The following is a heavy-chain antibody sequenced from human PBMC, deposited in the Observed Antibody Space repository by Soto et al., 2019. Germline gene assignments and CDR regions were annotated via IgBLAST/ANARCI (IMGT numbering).Heavy chain of an antibody. CDR1: GGTFNNYP. Sequence: QVQLVQSGAEVKKPGSSVKVSCKASGGTFNNYPITWVRQAPGQGLEWMRGSIPIFGTANYAQKFQGRVTISVDESTSTAYMELSSLRSEDTAVYYCARGRGYSGDDHYYYFDMDVWGQGTTVTVSS. D-gene: IGHD5-12*01. J-gene: IGHJ6*02. CDR3: ARGRGYSGDDHYYYFDMDV. V-gene: IGHV1-69*01. CDR2: SIPIFGTA.